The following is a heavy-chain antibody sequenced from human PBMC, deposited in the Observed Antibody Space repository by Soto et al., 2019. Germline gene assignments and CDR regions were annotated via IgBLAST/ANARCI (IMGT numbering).Heavy chain of an antibody. CDR3: ARNDYYDSSGYPTPYPFDY. V-gene: IGHV4-39*01. Sequence: SETLSLTCTVSGGSISSSSYYWGWIRQPPGKGLEWIGSIYYSGSTYYNPSLKSRVTISVDTSKNQFSLELSSVTAADTAVYYCARNDYYDSSGYPTPYPFDYWGQGTLVTVSS. CDR1: GGSISSSSYY. J-gene: IGHJ4*02. D-gene: IGHD3-22*01. CDR2: IYYSGST.